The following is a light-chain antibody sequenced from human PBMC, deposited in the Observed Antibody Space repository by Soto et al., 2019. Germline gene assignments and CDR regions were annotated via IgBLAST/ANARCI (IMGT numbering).Light chain of an antibody. J-gene: IGKJ3*01. CDR1: QSINRD. CDR3: QQRSSTPFT. Sequence: DIQMTQSPSSLSASVGDRVTITCRASQSINRDLTWYQQKPGKAPKLLIFATSRLHSGVPSTFSGSGSGTDFTLTISSLQPEDFATYYCQQRSSTPFTFGPGTKVDIK. CDR2: ATS. V-gene: IGKV1-39*01.